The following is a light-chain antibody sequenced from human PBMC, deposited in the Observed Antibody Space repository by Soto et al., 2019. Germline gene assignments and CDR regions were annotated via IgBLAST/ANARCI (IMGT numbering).Light chain of an antibody. V-gene: IGKV1-5*01. Sequence: DIQITQSPSTLSSSVGDRVTITCLSSQSLSNWLAWYQQKPGKAPKVLIYDASSLESGVPSRFSGSGSGTEFTLTISSLQPDDLATYYCQQYNSYLWTFGQGTKVDIK. J-gene: IGKJ1*01. CDR1: QSLSNW. CDR3: QQYNSYLWT. CDR2: DAS.